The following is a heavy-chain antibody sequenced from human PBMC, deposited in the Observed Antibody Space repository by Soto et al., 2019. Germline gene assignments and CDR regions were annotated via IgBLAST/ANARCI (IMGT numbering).Heavy chain of an antibody. CDR2: INYDGYS. J-gene: IGHJ6*02. V-gene: IGHV4-59*08. D-gene: IGHD3-10*01. CDR3: ARHGFGPLHGLVDV. CDR1: GGSITNYD. Sequence: QVQLQESGQGLVKPSETLSLTCTVSGGSITNYDCSWFRQPPGKGLEWIGYINYDGYSAYNLSLKRRVTLSMDSSKTQFSLMLESVTATNTAVYYCARHGFGPLHGLVDVWGPGTTVIVSS.